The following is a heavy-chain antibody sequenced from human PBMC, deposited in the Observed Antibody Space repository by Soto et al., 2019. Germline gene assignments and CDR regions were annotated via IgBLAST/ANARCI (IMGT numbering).Heavy chain of an antibody. CDR2: ITGSGDNT. Sequence: GGSLRLSCVASGFTFGSYAMSWVRQAPGKGLEWVSAITGSGDNTFYTDSVKGRFSISRDYSKNTVYLQMNSLRAEDTARYYCAKERGGYNRTPLDSWGQGTLVTVSS. D-gene: IGHD5-12*01. J-gene: IGHJ4*02. CDR1: GFTFGSYA. V-gene: IGHV3-23*01. CDR3: AKERGGYNRTPLDS.